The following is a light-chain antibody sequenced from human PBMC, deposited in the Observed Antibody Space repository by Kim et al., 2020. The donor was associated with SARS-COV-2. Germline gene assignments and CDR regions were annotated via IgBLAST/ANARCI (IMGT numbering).Light chain of an antibody. J-gene: IGLJ3*02. CDR1: TGTVTTTHF. CDR2: DTH. CDR3: LLSYSGLVV. V-gene: IGLV7-46*01. Sequence: PGGTVTLTCVSSTGTVTTTHFPYWFQQRPGQAPRTLIYDTHNKHSWTPARFSGSLLGGKAALTLSGAQPEDEADYYCLLSYSGLVVFGGGTKLTVL.